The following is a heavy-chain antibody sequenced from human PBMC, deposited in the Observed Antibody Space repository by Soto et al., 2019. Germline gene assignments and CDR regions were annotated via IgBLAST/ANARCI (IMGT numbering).Heavy chain of an antibody. CDR1: GGSISSGGYS. CDR2: IYHSGST. Sequence: SETLSLTCAVSGGSISSGGYSWSWIRQPPGKGLEWIGYIYHSGSTYYNPSLKSRVTISVDRSKNQFSLKLSSVTAADTAVYYCARARGDYYGMDVWGQGTTVTVSS. CDR3: ARARGDYYGMDV. V-gene: IGHV4-30-2*01. J-gene: IGHJ6*02.